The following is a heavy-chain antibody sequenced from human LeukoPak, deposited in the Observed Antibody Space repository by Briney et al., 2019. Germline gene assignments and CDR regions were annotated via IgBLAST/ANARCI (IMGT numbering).Heavy chain of an antibody. CDR1: GGSISSYY. J-gene: IGHJ4*02. D-gene: IGHD3-22*01. CDR2: IYYSGST. Sequence: KPSETLSLTCTVSGGSISSYYWSWIRQPPGKGLEWIGYIYYSGSTNYNPSLKSQVTISVDMSKNQFSLKLSSVTAADTAVYYCARDYYDSSGYYYSFDYWGQGTLVTVSS. V-gene: IGHV4-59*01. CDR3: ARDYYDSSGYYYSFDY.